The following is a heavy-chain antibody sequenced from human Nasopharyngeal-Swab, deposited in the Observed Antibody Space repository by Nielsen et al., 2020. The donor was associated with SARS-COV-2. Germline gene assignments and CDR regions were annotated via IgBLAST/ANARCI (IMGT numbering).Heavy chain of an antibody. Sequence: GESLNISCAASGFPFSSYGMHRLRQAPGKGLEWVAVISYDGSNKYYADSVKGRFTISRDNSKNTLYLQMNSLRAEDTAVYYCAKQIVVPAAPYFDYWGQGTLVTVSS. D-gene: IGHD2-2*01. CDR1: GFPFSSYG. CDR3: AKQIVVPAAPYFDY. CDR2: ISYDGSNK. V-gene: IGHV3-30*18. J-gene: IGHJ4*02.